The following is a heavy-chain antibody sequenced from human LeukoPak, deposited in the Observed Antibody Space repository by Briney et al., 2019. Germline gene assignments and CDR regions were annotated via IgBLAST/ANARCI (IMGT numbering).Heavy chain of an antibody. D-gene: IGHD2-15*01. CDR3: ARQTPAPYCSGGSCYFDY. CDR2: INHSGST. V-gene: IGHV4-34*01. CDR1: GGSFSGYY. Sequence: SETLSLTCAVYGGSFSGYYWSWIRQPPGKRLEWIGEINHSGSTNYSPSLKSRVTISVDTSKNQFSLKLSSVTAADTAVYYCARQTPAPYCSGGSCYFDYWGQGTLVTVSS. J-gene: IGHJ4*02.